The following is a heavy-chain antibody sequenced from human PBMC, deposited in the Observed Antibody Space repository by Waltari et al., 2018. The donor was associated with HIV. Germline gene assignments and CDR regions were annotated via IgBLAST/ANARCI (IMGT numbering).Heavy chain of an antibody. CDR2: MSTDGNSV. D-gene: IGHD3-22*01. Sequence: EVQLVESGGGLVQPGGPLRLSCAASGFTFSSYWMHWVRQVPGKGLEWILGMSTDGNSVRSADAVKGRFTISRDNTKNTLYLQMNSLRVEDTAVYYCARGSGYYHFDYWGQGTRVTVSS. CDR3: ARGSGYYHFDY. CDR1: GFTFSSYW. J-gene: IGHJ4*02. V-gene: IGHV3-74*01.